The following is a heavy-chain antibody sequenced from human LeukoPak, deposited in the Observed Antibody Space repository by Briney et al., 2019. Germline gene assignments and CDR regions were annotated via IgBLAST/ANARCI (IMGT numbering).Heavy chain of an antibody. J-gene: IGHJ6*03. D-gene: IGHD1-14*01. CDR2: IRYDGSSK. CDR3: AKAVVGTGTFGYMDV. Sequence: PGGSLRLSCAASGFTFSSYGIHWVRQAPGKGLEWVAFIRYDGSSKYYSDSVKGRFSISRDNSWNTLYLQMNSLRADDTALYYCAKAVVGTGTFGYMDVWGKGTTVTISS. V-gene: IGHV3-30*02. CDR1: GFTFSSYG.